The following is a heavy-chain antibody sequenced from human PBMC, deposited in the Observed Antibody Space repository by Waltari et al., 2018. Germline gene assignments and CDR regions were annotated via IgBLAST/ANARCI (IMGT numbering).Heavy chain of an antibody. J-gene: IGHJ6*03. V-gene: IGHV5-51*01. CDR2: IYPGDSDT. Sequence: EVQLVQSGAEVKKPGESLKISCKGSGYSFTSYWIGWVRQMPGKGLEWMGIIYPGDSDTRYSPSCQGQVTISADKSISTAYLQWSSLKASDTAMYYCARSIVVVAATPGYYYMDVWGKGTTVTVSS. CDR1: GYSFTSYW. CDR3: ARSIVVVAATPGYYYMDV. D-gene: IGHD2-15*01.